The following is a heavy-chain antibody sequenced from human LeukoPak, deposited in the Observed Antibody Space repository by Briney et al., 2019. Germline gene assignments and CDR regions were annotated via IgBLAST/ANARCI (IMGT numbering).Heavy chain of an antibody. D-gene: IGHD6-19*01. Sequence: GGSLRLSCAASGFTLSSYWMHWVRQAPGKGLVWVSRINSDGSTTTYADSVKGRFTISGDNAKNTLYLQMNTLRAEDTAVYYCARKSVDGTFAFDLWGQGTMATVSS. CDR2: INSDGSTT. J-gene: IGHJ3*01. CDR1: GFTLSSYW. CDR3: ARKSVDGTFAFDL. V-gene: IGHV3-74*03.